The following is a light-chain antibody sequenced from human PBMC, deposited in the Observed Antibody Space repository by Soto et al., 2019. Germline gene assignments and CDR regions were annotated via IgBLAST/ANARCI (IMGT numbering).Light chain of an antibody. Sequence: EIVMTQSPATLSVSPGDGVTLSCRASQRIGTSLAWYQHKPGQAPRLLIYGASSRATGIPARFSGSGSGTEFTLTISSLQSEDFAVYYCQQYDNWRTFGQGTKVDIK. V-gene: IGKV3-15*01. CDR1: QRIGTS. J-gene: IGKJ1*01. CDR2: GAS. CDR3: QQYDNWRT.